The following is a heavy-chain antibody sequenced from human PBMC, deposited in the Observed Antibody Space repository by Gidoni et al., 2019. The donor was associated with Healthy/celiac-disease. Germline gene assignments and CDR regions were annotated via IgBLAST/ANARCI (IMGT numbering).Heavy chain of an antibody. CDR1: GGPISSSSYY. Sequence: QLQLQESGPGLVKPSETLSLTCTVPGGPISSSSYYWGWIRQPPGKGLEWIGSIYYSGSTYYNPSLKSRVTISVDTSKNQFSLKLSSVTAADTAVYYCARRGYGDYYFDYWGQGTLVTVSS. J-gene: IGHJ4*02. D-gene: IGHD4-17*01. CDR3: ARRGYGDYYFDY. V-gene: IGHV4-39*01. CDR2: IYYSGST.